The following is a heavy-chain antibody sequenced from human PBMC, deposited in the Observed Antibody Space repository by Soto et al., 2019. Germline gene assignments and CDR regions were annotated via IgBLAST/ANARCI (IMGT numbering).Heavy chain of an antibody. CDR2: IYYRGST. CDR3: ASSGWYFSXFDC. J-gene: IGHJ4*02. Sequence: PSETLSLTCTVSGGSISSYYWSWILQPPGKGLEWIGYIYYRGSTNYNPSLKSRVTISVDASKKQFSLKLSSGNAADPAVYYCASSGWYFSXFDCWGQGTLVTVSS. CDR1: GGSISSYY. V-gene: IGHV4-59*01. D-gene: IGHD6-19*01.